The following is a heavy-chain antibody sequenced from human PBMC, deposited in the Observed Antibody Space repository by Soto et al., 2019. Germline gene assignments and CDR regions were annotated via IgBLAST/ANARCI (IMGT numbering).Heavy chain of an antibody. CDR2: IIPIVGLI. D-gene: IGHD3-3*01. V-gene: IGHV1-69*04. J-gene: IGHJ6*02. Sequence: QVQLVQSGAEVKKPGSSVNVSCKTSGGSFSTHVLSWVRQAPGQGLEWMGRIIPIVGLIKYAQKFQGRVTITADKSTKTAYMELSSLASDDTAVYYCARVTYEGMDVWGQGTTVTVS. CDR1: GGSFSTHV. CDR3: ARVTYEGMDV.